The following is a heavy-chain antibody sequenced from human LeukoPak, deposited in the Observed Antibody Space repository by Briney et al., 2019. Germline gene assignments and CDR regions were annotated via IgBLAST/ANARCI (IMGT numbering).Heavy chain of an antibody. CDR3: ARQRRGYQQN. CDR2: INHSGST. Sequence: SETPSLTCAVYGGSFSGYYWTWIRQAPGKGLEWVGEINHSGSTNYNPSLKSRVTISVDTSKNQFSLKLSSVTAADTAVYYCARQRRGYQQNWGQGTLVTVSS. CDR1: GGSFSGYY. D-gene: IGHD5-18*01. V-gene: IGHV4-34*01. J-gene: IGHJ4*02.